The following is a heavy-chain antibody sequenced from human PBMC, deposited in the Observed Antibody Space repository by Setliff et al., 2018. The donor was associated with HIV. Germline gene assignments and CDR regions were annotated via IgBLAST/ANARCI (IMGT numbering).Heavy chain of an antibody. CDR1: GVSISSYY. J-gene: IGHJ3*02. D-gene: IGHD4-17*01. CDR3: ARAYGPIEAFVI. CDR2: IYYSGST. Sequence: PSETLSLTCTVSGVSISSYYWSWIRQPPGKGLEWIGYIYYSGSTNYNPSLKSRVTISVDTSKNQFSLKLSSVTAADTAVYYCARAYGPIEAFVIWGQGTMVTVSS. V-gene: IGHV4-59*01.